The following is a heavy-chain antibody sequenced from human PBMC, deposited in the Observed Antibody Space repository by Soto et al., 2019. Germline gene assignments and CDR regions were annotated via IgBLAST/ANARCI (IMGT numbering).Heavy chain of an antibody. Sequence: PGGSLRLSCAASGFTFSSYSMNWVRQAPGKGLEWVSSISSSGSYIYYADSVKGRFTIPRDNAKNSLYLQMNSLRAEDTAVYYCARDRRDGYNFDYWGQGTLVTVSS. CDR2: ISSSGSYI. CDR1: GFTFSSYS. CDR3: ARDRRDGYNFDY. D-gene: IGHD5-12*01. J-gene: IGHJ4*02. V-gene: IGHV3-21*01.